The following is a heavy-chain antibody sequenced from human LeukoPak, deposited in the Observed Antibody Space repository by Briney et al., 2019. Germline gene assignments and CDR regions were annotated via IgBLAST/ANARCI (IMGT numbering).Heavy chain of an antibody. J-gene: IGHJ4*02. CDR2: IYYGGSA. V-gene: IGHV4-59*12. D-gene: IGHD6-19*01. Sequence: SETLSLTCTVSGGSMSRYYWSWIRQSPGKGLEWIGNIYYGGSAHYNPSLKSRVTISVDTSKNQFSLKLSSVTAADTAVYYCARGPSIAVAGTPDYWGQGTLVTVSS. CDR3: ARGPSIAVAGTPDY. CDR1: GGSMSRYY.